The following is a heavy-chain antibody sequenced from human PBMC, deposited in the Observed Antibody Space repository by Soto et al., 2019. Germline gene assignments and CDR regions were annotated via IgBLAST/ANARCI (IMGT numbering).Heavy chain of an antibody. CDR3: ARDLFVGGRPAY. Sequence: GGSLRLSCAASGFTFSSYAMHWVRQAPGKGLELVAVISYDGSNKYYADSVKGRFTISRDNSKNTLYLQMNSLRAEDTAVYYCARDLFVGGRPAYWGQGTLVTVSS. J-gene: IGHJ4*02. CDR2: ISYDGSNK. D-gene: IGHD3-16*01. CDR1: GFTFSSYA. V-gene: IGHV3-30-3*01.